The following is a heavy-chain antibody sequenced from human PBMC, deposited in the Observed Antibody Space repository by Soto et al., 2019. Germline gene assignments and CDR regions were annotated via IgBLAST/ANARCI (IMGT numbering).Heavy chain of an antibody. Sequence: ASVKVSCKASGYTFTGYYMHWVRQAPGQGLEWMGWINPNSGGTNYAQKFQGWVTMTRDTSISTAYMELSRLRSDDTAVYYCARTASYSSSWTPWAFEIWGQGTMVTVSS. CDR3: ARTASYSSSWTPWAFEI. J-gene: IGHJ3*02. CDR1: GYTFTGYY. V-gene: IGHV1-2*04. CDR2: INPNSGGT. D-gene: IGHD6-13*01.